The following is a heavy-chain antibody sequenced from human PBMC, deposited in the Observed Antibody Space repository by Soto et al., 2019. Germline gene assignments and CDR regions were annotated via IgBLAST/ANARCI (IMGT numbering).Heavy chain of an antibody. CDR1: GFTFSSYG. V-gene: IGHV3-33*01. D-gene: IGHD4-17*01. CDR2: IWYDGSNK. CDR3: TRADLTVTLSVFDP. Sequence: GGSLRLSCAASGFTFSSYGMHWVRQAPGKGLEWVAVIWYDGSNKYYADSVKGRFTISRDNSKNTLYLQMNSLRAEDTAVYYCTRADLTVTLSVFDPWGQGTLVTVSS. J-gene: IGHJ5*02.